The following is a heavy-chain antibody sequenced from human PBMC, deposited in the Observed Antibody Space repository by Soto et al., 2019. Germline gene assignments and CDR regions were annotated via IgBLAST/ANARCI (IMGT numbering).Heavy chain of an antibody. CDR3: ARDNPARLFDP. J-gene: IGHJ5*02. V-gene: IGHV4-4*07. Sequence: SETLSLTCTVSCGSISSYYWSWIRQPAGKGLEWIGRIYASGSTNYNPSLKSRVTMSVDTSKNQFSLKLSSVTTADTAVYYCARDNPARLFDPWGQGTLVTVSS. CDR1: CGSISSYY. CDR2: IYASGST.